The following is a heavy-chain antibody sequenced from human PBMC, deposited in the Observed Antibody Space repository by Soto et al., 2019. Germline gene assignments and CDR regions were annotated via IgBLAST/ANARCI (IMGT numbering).Heavy chain of an antibody. CDR3: AIYGDRLPTGSYFDY. D-gene: IGHD4-17*01. V-gene: IGHV3-23*01. CDR1: GFTFSSYA. Sequence: GGSLRLSCAASGFTFSSYAMSWVRQAPGKGLEWVSAISGSGGSTYYADSVKGRFTISRDNSKNTLYLQMNSLRAEDTAVYYCAIYGDRLPTGSYFDYWGQGTLVTVSS. J-gene: IGHJ4*02. CDR2: ISGSGGST.